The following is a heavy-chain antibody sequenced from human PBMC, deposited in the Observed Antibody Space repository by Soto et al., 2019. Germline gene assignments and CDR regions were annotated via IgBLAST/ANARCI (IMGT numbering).Heavy chain of an antibody. CDR3: AKDQWELMH. J-gene: IGHJ4*01. V-gene: IGHV3-23*05. D-gene: IGHD1-26*01. CDR1: GITFSSSA. CDR2: IDSGFTT. Sequence: PGGSLRLSCAASGITFSSSAMTWVRQTPGEGLEWVSSIDSGFTTYYSDSLKGHFTISRDNSKNTVYLQMNSLRADDTAVYYCAKDQWELMHWGQGTLVTV.